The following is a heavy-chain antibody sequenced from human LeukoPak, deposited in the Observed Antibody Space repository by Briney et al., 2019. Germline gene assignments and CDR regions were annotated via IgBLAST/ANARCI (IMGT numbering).Heavy chain of an antibody. CDR2: LYNSGNT. CDR1: GASIKSYH. D-gene: IGHD6-19*01. J-gene: IGHJ5*02. CDR3: ARLDSSGWFDP. Sequence: SETLSLTCTVSGASIKSYHWSWIRQPAGRGLEWIGRLYNSGNTNYNPSLKSRVTISVDTSKNQFSLKLSSVTAADTAVYYCARLDSSGWFDPWGQGTLVTVSS. V-gene: IGHV4-4*07.